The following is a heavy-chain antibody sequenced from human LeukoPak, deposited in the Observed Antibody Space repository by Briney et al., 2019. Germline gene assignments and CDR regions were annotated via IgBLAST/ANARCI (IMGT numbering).Heavy chain of an antibody. D-gene: IGHD6-13*01. J-gene: IGHJ4*02. CDR3: ARDWYDY. CDR1: GFTFSTYA. Sequence: PGGSLRLSCAASGFTFSTYAKIWVRQAPGKGLEWVSVIGGSGSYTYYADSVKGRFTISRDNSKDTLYLQMNSLRAEDTAVYYCARDWYDYRGQGTLVTVSS. CDR2: IGGSGSYT. V-gene: IGHV3-23*01.